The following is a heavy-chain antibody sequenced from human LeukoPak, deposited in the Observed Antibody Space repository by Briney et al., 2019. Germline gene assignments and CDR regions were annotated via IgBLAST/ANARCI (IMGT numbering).Heavy chain of an antibody. CDR3: ARDLLIARSGQQLAFGYDY. V-gene: IGHV3-11*01. J-gene: IGHJ4*02. Sequence: GGSLRLSCEASGFTFSDYYMSWIRQAPGKGLEWVSYISSSGSTIYYADSVKGRFTISRDNAKNSLYLQMNSLRAEDTAVYYCARDLLIARSGQQLAFGYDYWGQGTLVTVSS. CDR1: GFTFSDYY. CDR2: ISSSGSTI. D-gene: IGHD6-13*01.